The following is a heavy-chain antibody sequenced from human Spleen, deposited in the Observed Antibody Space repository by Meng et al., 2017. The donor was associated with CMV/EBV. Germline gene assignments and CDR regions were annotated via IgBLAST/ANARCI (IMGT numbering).Heavy chain of an antibody. D-gene: IGHD6-13*01. CDR1: GYTFISYG. CDR3: ARDQQLIPAEYFQH. Sequence: KASGYTFISYGMRWLRQAPGQGLEWMGWISAYNGNTIYEQKVQGRVTMTTDASTKTAYLELRSLRSDDTAVYYCARDQQLIPAEYFQHWGPGTLVTVSS. J-gene: IGHJ1*01. CDR2: ISAYNGNT. V-gene: IGHV1-18*01.